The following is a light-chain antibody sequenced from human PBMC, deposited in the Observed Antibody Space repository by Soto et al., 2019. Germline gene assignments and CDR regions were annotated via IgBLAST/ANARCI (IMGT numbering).Light chain of an antibody. Sequence: DFQMTQSPTSLSASVGDRVTITCRASQGIRNYVAWYQQIPGKAPKLLIYAASTLQSGVPSRFSGSGSGTDFTLTINGLQPEDVATYSCQKYSSVPVFGPGTKVEIK. J-gene: IGKJ3*01. V-gene: IGKV1-27*01. CDR1: QGIRNY. CDR3: QKYSSVPV. CDR2: AAS.